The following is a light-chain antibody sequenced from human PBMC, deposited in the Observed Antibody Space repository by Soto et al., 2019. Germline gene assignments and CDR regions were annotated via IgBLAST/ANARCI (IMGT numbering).Light chain of an antibody. J-gene: IGLJ3*02. CDR3: SSYTSSSSRV. CDR2: DVS. Sequence: QSVLTQPASVSGSPGQSITISCTGTNSDVGGYNYVSWYQQYPGKAPKLMIYDVSSRPSGVSNRFSGSKSGNTASLTISGLQTEDEADYYCSSYTSSSSRVFGGGTKVTVL. CDR1: NSDVGGYNY. V-gene: IGLV2-14*01.